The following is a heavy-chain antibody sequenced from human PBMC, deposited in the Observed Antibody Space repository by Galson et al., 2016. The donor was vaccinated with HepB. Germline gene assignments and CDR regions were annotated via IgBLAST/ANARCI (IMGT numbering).Heavy chain of an antibody. V-gene: IGHV4-59*01. Sequence: ETLSLTCTVSGDSISTFYWYWIRQSPGRGLEWIGYIYRGGSSNYNPSLTSRGTISVDTSNVQFFLRLNSVTAADTAVYYCASYGKWVDYWGQGTLVTVSS. CDR2: IYRGGSS. D-gene: IGHD2-8*01. CDR1: GDSISTFY. J-gene: IGHJ4*02. CDR3: ASYGKWVDY.